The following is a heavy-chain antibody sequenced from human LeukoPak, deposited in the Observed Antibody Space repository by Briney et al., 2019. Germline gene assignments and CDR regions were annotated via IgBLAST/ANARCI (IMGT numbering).Heavy chain of an antibody. D-gene: IGHD3-22*01. CDR3: ARSTYYNDSSGYYLDYFDY. V-gene: IGHV1-2*02. CDR2: INPNSGGT. J-gene: IGHJ4*02. Sequence: ASVKVSCTASGYTFTRYYMHWVRQAPGQGLEWMGWINPNSGGTNYAQKFQGRVTMTRDTSISTAYMELSRLRSDDTAVYYCARSTYYNDSSGYYLDYFDYLGQGTLVTVSS. CDR1: GYTFTRYY.